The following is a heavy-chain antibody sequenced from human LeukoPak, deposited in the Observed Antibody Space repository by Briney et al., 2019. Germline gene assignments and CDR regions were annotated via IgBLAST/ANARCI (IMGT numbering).Heavy chain of an antibody. J-gene: IGHJ6*04. Sequence: PSETLSLTCTVSGGSISSYFWNWIRQPAGKGLEWIGRIYPSGSTNYSPSLKSRVTMSRDTSTNQFFLKLNSMTAADTAVYYCARGWEANLDVWGKGTTVTVSS. CDR1: GGSISSYF. V-gene: IGHV4-4*07. CDR2: IYPSGST. D-gene: IGHD1-26*01. CDR3: ARGWEANLDV.